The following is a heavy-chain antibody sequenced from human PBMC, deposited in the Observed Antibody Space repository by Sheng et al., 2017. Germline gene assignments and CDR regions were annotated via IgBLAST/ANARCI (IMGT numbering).Heavy chain of an antibody. CDR1: GFTFSSYA. J-gene: IGHJ4*02. V-gene: IGHV3-23*01. D-gene: IGHD6-19*01. CDR2: ISGSGGST. Sequence: EVQVLESGGGLVQPGGSLRLSCAASGFTFSSYAMSWVRQAPGKGLEWVSAISGSGGSTYYADSVKGRFTISRDNSKNTLYLQMNSLRAEDTAVYYCAKDGRIAVAGTGYWGQGTLVTVSS. CDR3: AKDGRIAVAGTGY.